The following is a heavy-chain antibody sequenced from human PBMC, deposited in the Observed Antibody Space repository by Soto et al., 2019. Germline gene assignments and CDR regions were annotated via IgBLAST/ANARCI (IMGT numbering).Heavy chain of an antibody. CDR1: GGSVSSGSYY. Sequence: PSETLSLTCTVSGGSVSSGSYYWSWIRQPPGKGLEWIGYIYYSGSTNYNPSLKSRVTISVDTSKNQFSLKLSSVTAADTAVYYCARDSAMVRGVIIAYWGQGTLVTVSS. D-gene: IGHD3-10*01. CDR3: ARDSAMVRGVIIAY. CDR2: IYYSGST. J-gene: IGHJ4*02. V-gene: IGHV4-61*01.